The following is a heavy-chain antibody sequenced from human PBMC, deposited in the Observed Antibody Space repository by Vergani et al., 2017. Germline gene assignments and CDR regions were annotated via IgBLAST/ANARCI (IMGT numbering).Heavy chain of an antibody. Sequence: EVQLLESGGGLVQPGGSLRLSCEASGFSFPGYAMSWVRQAPGKGLEWVSSVSGSSATPYYADSVKGRFIISRDNSKNTLFLQMNSLRPEDTAVYYCARDTVTGSRYFDYWGQGTLVTVSS. CDR3: ARDTVTGSRYFDY. V-gene: IGHV3-23*01. CDR1: GFSFPGYA. CDR2: VSGSSATP. J-gene: IGHJ4*02. D-gene: IGHD6-19*01.